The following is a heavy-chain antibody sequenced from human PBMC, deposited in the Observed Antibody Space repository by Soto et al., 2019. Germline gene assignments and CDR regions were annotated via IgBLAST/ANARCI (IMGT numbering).Heavy chain of an antibody. CDR2: ISAYNGNT. Sequence: QVQLVQSGAEVKKPGASVKVSCKASGYTFTSYGISWVRQAPGQGLEWMGWISAYNGNTNYAQKLQGRVTMTTDTHTSXAYLELRSLRSDDTAVYYCARVFLVLAVAGEAFDIWGQGTMVTVSS. D-gene: IGHD6-19*01. J-gene: IGHJ3*02. CDR3: ARVFLVLAVAGEAFDI. CDR1: GYTFTSYG. V-gene: IGHV1-18*01.